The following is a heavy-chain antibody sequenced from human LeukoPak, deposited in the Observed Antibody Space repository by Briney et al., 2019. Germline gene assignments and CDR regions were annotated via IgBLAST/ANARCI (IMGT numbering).Heavy chain of an antibody. CDR1: GGSISSSSYY. Sequence: SETLSLTCTVSGGSISSSSYYWGWIRQPPGKGLEWIGSIYYSGSTYYNPSLKSRVTISVDTSKNQFSLKLSSVTAADTAVCYCARVYYDFWSGYYLDLWGQGTLVTVSS. J-gene: IGHJ4*02. CDR2: IYYSGST. CDR3: ARVYYDFWSGYYLDL. V-gene: IGHV4-39*07. D-gene: IGHD3-3*01.